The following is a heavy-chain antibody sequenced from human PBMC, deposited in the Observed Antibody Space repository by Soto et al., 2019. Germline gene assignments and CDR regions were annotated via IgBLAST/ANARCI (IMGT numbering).Heavy chain of an antibody. CDR1: GYTKNSYG. D-gene: IGHD3-3*01. CDR2: ISAYNGNT. V-gene: IGHV1-18*01. CDR3: ARISENWFDP. Sequence: PSVKVSCTDSGYTKNSYGSSWVRQATGQGLEWMGWISAYNGNTNYAQKLQGRVTMTTDTSTSTAYMELRSLRSDDTAVYYCARISENWFDPWGQGTLVTVSS. J-gene: IGHJ5*02.